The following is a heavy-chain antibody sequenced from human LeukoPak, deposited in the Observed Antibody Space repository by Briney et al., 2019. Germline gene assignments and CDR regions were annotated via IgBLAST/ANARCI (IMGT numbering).Heavy chain of an antibody. Sequence: SETLSLTCAVYGGSFSGYYWSWIRQPPGKELEWIGEINHSGSTNYNPSLKSRVTISVDTSKNQFSLKLSSVTAADTAVYYCARAHPSGSYVFDYWGQGTLVTVSS. J-gene: IGHJ4*02. V-gene: IGHV4-34*01. D-gene: IGHD1-26*01. CDR2: INHSGST. CDR1: GGSFSGYY. CDR3: ARAHPSGSYVFDY.